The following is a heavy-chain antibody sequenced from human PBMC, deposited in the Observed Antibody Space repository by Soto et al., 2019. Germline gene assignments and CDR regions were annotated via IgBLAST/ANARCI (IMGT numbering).Heavy chain of an antibody. Sequence: QVQLVQSGAEVKKPGASVKVSCKASGYTFTSYGISWVRQAPGQGLEWMGWISAYNGNTNYAQKLQGRVTMTTDTATSTAXXGXRXXRSDDTAVYYCASHYGSGSYYLLSVGYYYYYGMGVWGQGTTVTVSS. CDR2: ISAYNGNT. CDR3: ASHYGSGSYYLLSVGYYYYYGMGV. CDR1: GYTFTSYG. J-gene: IGHJ6*02. D-gene: IGHD3-10*01. V-gene: IGHV1-18*01.